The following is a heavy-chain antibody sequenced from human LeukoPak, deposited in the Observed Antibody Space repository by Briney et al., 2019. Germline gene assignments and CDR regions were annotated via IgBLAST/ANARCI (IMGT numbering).Heavy chain of an antibody. D-gene: IGHD3-9*01. CDR3: ARGIRYFDL. CDR1: GFTFSNHG. V-gene: IGHV3-30*03. CDR2: ISYDGSNK. Sequence: PGRSLRLSCAASGFTFSNHGMHWVRQAPGKGLEWVAIISYDGSNKYYADSVKGRFTISRDNSKNTLYLQMNSLRDEDTAVYYCARGIRYFDLWGQGTLVTVSS. J-gene: IGHJ4*02.